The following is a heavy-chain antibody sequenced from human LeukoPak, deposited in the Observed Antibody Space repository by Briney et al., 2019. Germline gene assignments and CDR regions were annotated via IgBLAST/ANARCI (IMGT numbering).Heavy chain of an antibody. CDR1: GVTFSSYS. CDR2: ISSSSSYI. V-gene: IGHV3-21*01. J-gene: IGHJ4*02. D-gene: IGHD5-12*01. CDR3: ARGVVATISPLDY. Sequence: PGGSLRLSCAASGVTFSSYSMNWVRQAPGKGLEWVSSISSSSSYIYYADSVKGRFTISRDNAKNSLYLQMNSLRAEDTAVYYCARGVVATISPLDYWGQGTLVTVSS.